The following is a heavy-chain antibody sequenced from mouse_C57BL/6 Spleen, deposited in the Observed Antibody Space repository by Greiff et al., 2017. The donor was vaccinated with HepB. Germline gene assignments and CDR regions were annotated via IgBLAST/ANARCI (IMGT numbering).Heavy chain of an antibody. D-gene: IGHD1-1*01. Sequence: VQLQQPGAELVMPGASVKLSCKASGYTFTSYWMHWVKQRPGQGLEWIGEIDPSDSYTNYNQKFKGKSTLTVDKSSSTAYMQLSSLTSEDSAVYYCARGGGSSYRYFDVWGTGTTVTVSS. J-gene: IGHJ1*03. CDR1: GYTFTSYW. V-gene: IGHV1-69*01. CDR3: ARGGGSSYRYFDV. CDR2: IDPSDSYT.